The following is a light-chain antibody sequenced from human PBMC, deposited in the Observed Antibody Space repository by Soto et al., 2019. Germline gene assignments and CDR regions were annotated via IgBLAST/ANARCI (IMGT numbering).Light chain of an antibody. J-gene: IGKJ1*01. Sequence: ILLPRSQSSLTASVGDRVTITCRASQSISSYLNWYQQKPGKAPKLLIYAASSLQSGVPSRFSGSGSGTDFTLTISSLQPEDFATYYCHQSYSTPSTFGQGTKVDIK. CDR1: QSISSY. CDR2: AAS. CDR3: HQSYSTPST. V-gene: IGKV1-39*01.